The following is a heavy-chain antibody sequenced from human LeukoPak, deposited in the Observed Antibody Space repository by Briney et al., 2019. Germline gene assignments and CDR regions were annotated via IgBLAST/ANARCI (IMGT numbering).Heavy chain of an antibody. CDR2: IIPILGIA. CDR3: ARGGDEDYFDY. D-gene: IGHD3-16*01. Sequence: ASVNVSCKASGGTFSSYAISWVRQAPGQGLEWMGRIIPILGIANYAQKFQGRVTITADKSTSTAYMELSSLRSEDTAVYYCARGGDEDYFDYWGQGTLVTVSS. J-gene: IGHJ4*02. V-gene: IGHV1-69*04. CDR1: GGTFSSYA.